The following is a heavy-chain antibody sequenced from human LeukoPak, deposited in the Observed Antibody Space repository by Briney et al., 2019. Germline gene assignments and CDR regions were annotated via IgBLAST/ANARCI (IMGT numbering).Heavy chain of an antibody. D-gene: IGHD3-16*02. CDR1: GFTFDDYG. CDR2: INWNGGST. V-gene: IGHV3-20*04. CDR3: ARDSEVRLRLGELSLFDY. J-gene: IGHJ4*02. Sequence: PGGSLRLSCAASGFTFDDYGMSWVRQAPGKGLEWVSGINWNGGSTVYADSVKGRFTISRDNAKNSLYLQMNSLRAEDTALYYCARDSEVRLRLGELSLFDYWGQGTLVTVSS.